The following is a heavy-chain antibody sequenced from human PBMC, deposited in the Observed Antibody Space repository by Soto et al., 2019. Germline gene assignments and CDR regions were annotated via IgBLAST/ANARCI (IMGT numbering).Heavy chain of an antibody. CDR2: IXHXGST. D-gene: IGHD3-3*01. J-gene: IGHJ5*02. Sequence: SETLSLTCAVYGGSFSGHYRSWIRQPPGKGLEWIGEIXHXGSTNYNXSLKSRVTISVDTSKNQFSLKLSSVTAADTAVYYCARVVALITIFGVVIQTHWFDPWGQGTLVTVSS. V-gene: IGHV4-34*01. CDR1: GGSFSGHY. CDR3: ARVVALITIFGVVIQTHWFDP.